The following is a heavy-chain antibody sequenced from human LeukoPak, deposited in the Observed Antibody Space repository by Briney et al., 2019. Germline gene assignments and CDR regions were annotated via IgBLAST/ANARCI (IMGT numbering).Heavy chain of an antibody. CDR3: ARGPDLTGYYFYFDY. CDR1: GGSISSSSYY. V-gene: IGHV4-39*07. Sequence: SETLSLTCTVSGGSISSSSYYWGWIRQPPGKGLEWIGSIYYSGSTYYNPSLKSRVTISVDTSKNQFSLKLSSVTAADTAVYYCARGPDLTGYYFYFDYWGQGTLVTVSS. J-gene: IGHJ4*02. D-gene: IGHD3-9*01. CDR2: IYYSGST.